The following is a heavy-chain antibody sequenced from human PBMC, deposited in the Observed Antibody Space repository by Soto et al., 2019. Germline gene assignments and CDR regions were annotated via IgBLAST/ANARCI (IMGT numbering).Heavy chain of an antibody. CDR3: GSWVSPHFYY. J-gene: IGHJ4*02. D-gene: IGHD2-8*01. Sequence: EVQLLESGGGLVQPGGSLRLSCAVSGLTFSNYGMSWVRQAPGKGLEWVSPIDPIGYSTHYAGSVEGRFTISRDKYKSTLDLQINSMRADYTAGYCCGSWVSPHFYYWGQGTLVTVSS. CDR2: IDPIGYST. V-gene: IGHV3-23*01. CDR1: GLTFSNYG.